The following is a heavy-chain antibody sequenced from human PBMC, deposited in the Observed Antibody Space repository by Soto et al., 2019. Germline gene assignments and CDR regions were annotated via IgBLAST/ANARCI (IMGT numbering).Heavy chain of an antibody. CDR1: GGTFSRYA. CDR2: IVPIFGVT. CDR3: ARPDEGGYGSNHHYYYAWDV. J-gene: IGHJ6*02. Sequence: QVQLVQSGSEVEKPGSSVRLSCKIVGGTFSRYALSWVRQAPGQGLEWIGGIVPIFGVTNYAQKFQDRVTITADEYTSTAYLDLRVLRAEDTAVYYCARPDEGGYGSNHHYYYAWDVWGQGTTVTVSS. V-gene: IGHV1-69*01. D-gene: IGHD3-10*01.